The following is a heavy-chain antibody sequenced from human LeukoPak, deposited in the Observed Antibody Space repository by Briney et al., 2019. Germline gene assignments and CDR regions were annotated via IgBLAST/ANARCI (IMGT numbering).Heavy chain of an antibody. D-gene: IGHD3-10*01. CDR2: IKSKTDGGTT. CDR1: GFTFSSYW. V-gene: IGHV3-15*01. CDR3: TSRLLWFGE. J-gene: IGHJ4*02. Sequence: GSLRLSCAASGFTFSSYWMSWVRQAPGKGLEWVGRIKSKTDGGTTAYAAPVKGRFTISRDDSKNTLYLQMNSLKTEDTAVYYCTSRLLWFGEGGQGTLVTVSS.